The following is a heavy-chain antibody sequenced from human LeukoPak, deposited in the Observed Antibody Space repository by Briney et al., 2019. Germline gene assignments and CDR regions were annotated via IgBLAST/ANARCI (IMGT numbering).Heavy chain of an antibody. CDR2: ISYIGST. CDR3: ASGADLQLSPFDY. J-gene: IGHJ4*02. D-gene: IGHD6-13*01. Sequence: GSLRLSCTASGFTFSEYYMSWIRQPPGKGLEWIGSISYIGSTYYNPSLKSRVTISVDTSKNQFSLKLSSVTAADTAVYYCASGADLQLSPFDYWGQGTLVTVSS. CDR1: GFTFSEYY. V-gene: IGHV4-38-2*02.